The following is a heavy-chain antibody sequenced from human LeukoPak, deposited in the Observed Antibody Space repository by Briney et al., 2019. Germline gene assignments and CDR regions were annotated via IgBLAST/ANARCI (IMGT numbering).Heavy chain of an antibody. CDR3: ARGPNKSDGGNSGSAWFDP. CDR2: MNPNSGNT. J-gene: IGHJ5*02. Sequence: ASVKVSRKASGYTFTTYDINWLRQATGQGLEWMGWMNPNSGNTGYAQKFQGRVTMTRNTSISTAYMELSSLRSEDTAVYYCARGPNKSDGGNSGSAWFDPWGQGTLVTVSS. D-gene: IGHD4-23*01. CDR1: GYTFTTYD. V-gene: IGHV1-8*01.